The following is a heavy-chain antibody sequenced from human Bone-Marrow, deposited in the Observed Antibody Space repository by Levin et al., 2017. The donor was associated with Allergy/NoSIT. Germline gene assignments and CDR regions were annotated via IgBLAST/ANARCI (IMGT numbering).Heavy chain of an antibody. CDR3: ATQIDYYGGSGNWFDP. CDR2: ISYDGSNK. V-gene: IGHV3-30*03. D-gene: IGHD3-10*01. J-gene: IGHJ5*02. Sequence: GGSLRLSCAASGFTFSSYGMHWVRQAPGKGLEWVAVISYDGSNKYYADSVKGRFTISRDNSKNTLYLQMNSLRAEDTAVYYCATQIDYYGGSGNWFDPWGQGTLVTVSS. CDR1: GFTFSSYG.